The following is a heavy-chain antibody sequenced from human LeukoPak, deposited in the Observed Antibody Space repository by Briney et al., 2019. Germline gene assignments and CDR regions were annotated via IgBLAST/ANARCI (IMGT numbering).Heavy chain of an antibody. CDR3: ARDLRSALDF. J-gene: IGHJ3*01. Sequence: ASVTVSCKASGYTFTGYYIHWVRQAPGQGFEWMGWINPDNGGTNYAQKFQGRVTMTRDTSISTAYMELSRLTSDDTALYFCARDLRSALDFWGQGTMVSVSS. CDR2: INPDNGGT. V-gene: IGHV1-2*02. CDR1: GYTFTGYY.